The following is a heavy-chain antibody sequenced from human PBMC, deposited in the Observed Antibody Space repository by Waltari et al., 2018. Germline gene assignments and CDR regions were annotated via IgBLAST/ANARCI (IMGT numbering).Heavy chain of an antibody. CDR1: GYAFLGYF. V-gene: IGHV1-2*06. J-gene: IGHJ4*02. CDR3: ATEGANSEFHY. CDR2: INPNSGAT. Sequence: QVQLVQSGADVKKSGASVKVSCRTSGYAFLGYFIHWVRQAPGQGLEWVGRINPNSGATNDPQKFQDRVTISRDTSIRTVYMDLTRLTPDDTAIYYCATEGANSEFHYWGQGTLVNVSS. D-gene: IGHD3-16*01.